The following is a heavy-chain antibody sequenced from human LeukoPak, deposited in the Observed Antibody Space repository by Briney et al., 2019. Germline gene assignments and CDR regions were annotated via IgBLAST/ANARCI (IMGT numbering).Heavy chain of an antibody. Sequence: GGSLRLSCAASGFTFSSYSMNWVRQAPGKGLEWVANIKQDGSEKYYVDSVKGRFTISRDNAKNSLYLQMNSLRAEDTAVYYCARVAYYGSGSYHDDAFDIWGQGTMVTVSS. D-gene: IGHD3-10*01. CDR2: IKQDGSEK. CDR3: ARVAYYGSGSYHDDAFDI. J-gene: IGHJ3*02. CDR1: GFTFSSYS. V-gene: IGHV3-7*01.